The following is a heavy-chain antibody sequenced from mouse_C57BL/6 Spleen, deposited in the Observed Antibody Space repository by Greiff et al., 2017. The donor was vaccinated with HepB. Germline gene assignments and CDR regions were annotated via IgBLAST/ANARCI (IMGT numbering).Heavy chain of an antibody. CDR2: IYPSDSET. CDR3: ARGVPGYFDY. Sequence: QVQLQQPGAELVRPGSSVKLSCKASGYTFTSYWMDWVKQRPGQGLEWIGNIYPSDSETHYNQKFKDKATLTVDKSSSTAYMQLSSLTSEDSAVYYCARGVPGYFDYWGQGTTLTVSS. V-gene: IGHV1-61*01. J-gene: IGHJ2*01. CDR1: GYTFTSYW.